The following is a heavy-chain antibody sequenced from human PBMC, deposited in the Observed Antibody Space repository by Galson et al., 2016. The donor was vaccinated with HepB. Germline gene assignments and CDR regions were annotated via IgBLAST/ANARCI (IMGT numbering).Heavy chain of an antibody. CDR1: GFTFSDYY. Sequence: SLRLSCAASGFTFSDYYMGWIRQAPGKGLEWISYISSSGYVIYYADSVRGRFTISRDNAKNSLYLQMNSLRAEDTAVYYCARTGDPIDYWGQGTLVTVSS. CDR3: ARTGDPIDY. D-gene: IGHD4-17*01. J-gene: IGHJ4*02. V-gene: IGHV3-11*01. CDR2: ISSSGYVI.